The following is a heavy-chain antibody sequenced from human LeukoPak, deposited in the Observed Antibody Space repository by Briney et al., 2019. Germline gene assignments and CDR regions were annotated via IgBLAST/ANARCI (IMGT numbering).Heavy chain of an antibody. CDR3: ARADSSGYYRIDYFHY. CDR2: IYYSGST. V-gene: IGHV4-61*01. J-gene: IGHJ4*02. Sequence: SETLSLTCTVSGGSVSSGSYYWSRIRQPPGKGLEWIGYIYYSGSTNYNPSLKSRVTISVDTSKTQFSLKLSSVTAADTAVYFCARADSSGYYRIDYFHYWGQGTLVTVSS. D-gene: IGHD3-22*01. CDR1: GGSVSSGSYY.